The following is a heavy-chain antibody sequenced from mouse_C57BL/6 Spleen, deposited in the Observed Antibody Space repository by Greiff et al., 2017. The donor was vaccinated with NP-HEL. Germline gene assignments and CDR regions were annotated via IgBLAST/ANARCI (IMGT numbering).Heavy chain of an antibody. CDR2: IYPGDGDT. CDR1: GYAFSSYW. D-gene: IGHD3-2*02. Sequence: QVQLQQSGAELVKPGASVKISCKASGYAFSSYWMNWVKQRPGKGLEWIGQIYPGDGDTNYNGKFKGKATLTADKSSSTAYMQLSSLTSEDSAVYFCASIDSSGYAMDYWGQGTSVTVSS. V-gene: IGHV1-80*01. J-gene: IGHJ4*01. CDR3: ASIDSSGYAMDY.